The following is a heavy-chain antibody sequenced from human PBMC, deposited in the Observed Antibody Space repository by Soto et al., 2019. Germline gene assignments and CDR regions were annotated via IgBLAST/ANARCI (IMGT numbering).Heavy chain of an antibody. Sequence: SETLSLTCTVSGGSISGYYWSWIRQPPGKGLEWIGYIYHSGSTYYNPSLKSRVTISVDRSKNQFSLKLSSVTAADTAVYYCAGGIADRPLGYWGQGTRVTVSS. CDR3: AGGIADRPLGY. V-gene: IGHV4-30-2*01. J-gene: IGHJ4*02. CDR2: IYHSGST. CDR1: GGSISGYY. D-gene: IGHD6-13*01.